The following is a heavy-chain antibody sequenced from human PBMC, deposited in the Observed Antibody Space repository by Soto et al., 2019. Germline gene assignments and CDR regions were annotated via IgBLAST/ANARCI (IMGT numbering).Heavy chain of an antibody. D-gene: IGHD1-1*01. Sequence: EVQLVESGGGLVQPGGSLRLSCAASGFTFSSYEMNWVRQAPGKGLEWVSYIISSGITLYYAYSVKGRFTISRDNAKNSLYLQMNSLRAEDTAVYYCARGGERNPHKLFDPWGQGTLVTVSS. CDR2: IISSGITL. V-gene: IGHV3-48*03. J-gene: IGHJ5*02. CDR3: ARGGERNPHKLFDP. CDR1: GFTFSSYE.